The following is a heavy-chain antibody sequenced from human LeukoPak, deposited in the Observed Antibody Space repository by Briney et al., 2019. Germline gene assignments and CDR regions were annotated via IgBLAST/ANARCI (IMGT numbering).Heavy chain of an antibody. CDR2: ISGSGGST. CDR3: AKDRYSSGWFHPNYYYYGMDV. Sequence: GGSLRLSCAASGFTFSSYAMSWVRQAPGKGLEWVSAISGSGGSTYYADSVKGRFTISRDNSKNTLYLQMNSLRAEDTAVYYCAKDRYSSGWFHPNYYYYGMDVWGKGTTVTVSS. D-gene: IGHD6-19*01. CDR1: GFTFSSYA. V-gene: IGHV3-23*01. J-gene: IGHJ6*04.